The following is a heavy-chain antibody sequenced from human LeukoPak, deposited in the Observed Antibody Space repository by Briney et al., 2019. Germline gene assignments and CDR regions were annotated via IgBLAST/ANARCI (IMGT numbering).Heavy chain of an antibody. CDR2: IISKANSYAT. J-gene: IGHJ5*02. D-gene: IGHD6-6*01. CDR3: TRHVEYSSSRLDWFDP. V-gene: IGHV3-73*01. CDR1: GFTFSGSA. Sequence: GGSLRLSCAASGFTFSGSAMHWVRQASGKGLEWVGRIISKANSYATAYAASVKGRFTISRDDSKNTAYLQMNSLKTEDTAVYYCTRHVEYSSSRLDWFDPWGQGTLVTVAS.